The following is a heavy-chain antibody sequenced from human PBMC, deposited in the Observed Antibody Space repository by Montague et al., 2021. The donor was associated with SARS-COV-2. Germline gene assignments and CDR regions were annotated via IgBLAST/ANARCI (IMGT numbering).Heavy chain of an antibody. CDR2: IYYTGST. CDR1: GGSISTYY. D-gene: IGHD5-18*01. Sequence: SETLSLTCTVSGGSISTYYWNWIRQSPGKGLEWIGYIYYTGSTNYSPSLKSRVTISMDTSRDQLSLRLKSVTAADTAVYYCARENYGYWGYYGLDVWGQGTTVIVSS. J-gene: IGHJ6*02. V-gene: IGHV4-59*01. CDR3: ARENYGYWGYYGLDV.